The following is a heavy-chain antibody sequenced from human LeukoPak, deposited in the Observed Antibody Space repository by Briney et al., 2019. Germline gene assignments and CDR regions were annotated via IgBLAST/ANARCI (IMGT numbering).Heavy chain of an antibody. J-gene: IGHJ6*03. D-gene: IGHD1-1*01. CDR3: ARLDRNYYYLDV. V-gene: IGHV1-2*06. CDR2: VNPTTGGA. CDR1: GYTFTVHY. Sequence: GASVKVSCKTSGYTFTVHYTSWVRQAPGQGLEWMGRVNPTTGGANYAQKFQGRITVTRDTSINTAYMALSSLRSDDTAVYYCARLDRNYYYLDVWGQGTTVTVSS.